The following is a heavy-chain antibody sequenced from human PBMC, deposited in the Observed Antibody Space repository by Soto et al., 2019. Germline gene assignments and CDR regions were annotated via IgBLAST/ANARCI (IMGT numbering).Heavy chain of an antibody. CDR3: ARVGSRSTDY. V-gene: IGHV4-4*02. CDR2: IYHSGST. Sequence: QVQLQESGPGLVKPSGTLSLTCAVSGVSVGSTNWWSWVRQPPGKGLEWIGEIYHSGSTNYNPSLKSRVTISIDNSKDQFSLRLSSVTAADTAVYYCARVGSRSTDYWGQGTLVTVSS. CDR1: GVSVGSTNW. J-gene: IGHJ4*02. D-gene: IGHD3-10*01.